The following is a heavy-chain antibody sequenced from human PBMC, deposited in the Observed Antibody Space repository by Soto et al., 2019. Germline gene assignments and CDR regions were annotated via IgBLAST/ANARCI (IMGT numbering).Heavy chain of an antibody. CDR3: ATDSSIFHERSPGY. J-gene: IGHJ4*02. CDR1: GYTFSSYG. CDR2: ISAYNGNT. Sequence: ASVKVSCKTSGYTFSSYGISWVRRAPGQGLEWMGWISAYNGNTNYAQKLQGRVTMTTDTSTSTAYMEVRSLRSDDTAVYYCATDSSIFHERSPGYWGQGTLVTVSS. D-gene: IGHD3-9*01. V-gene: IGHV1-18*01.